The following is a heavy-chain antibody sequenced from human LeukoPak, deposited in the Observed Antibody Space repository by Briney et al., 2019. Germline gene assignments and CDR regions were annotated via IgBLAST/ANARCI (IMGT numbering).Heavy chain of an antibody. CDR3: ARSARYYASSGYYYPALFDY. D-gene: IGHD3-22*01. J-gene: IGHJ4*02. Sequence: SETLSLTCAVSGVSISSSNWWSWVRQPPGKGLEWIGEIYHSGSTNYNPSLKSRVTISVDKSKNQFSLKLSSVTAADTAVYYCARSARYYASSGYYYPALFDYWGQGTLVTVSS. V-gene: IGHV4-4*02. CDR1: GVSISSSNW. CDR2: IYHSGST.